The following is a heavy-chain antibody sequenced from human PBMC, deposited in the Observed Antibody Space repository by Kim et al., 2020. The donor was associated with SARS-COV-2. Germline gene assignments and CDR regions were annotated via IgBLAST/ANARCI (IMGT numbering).Heavy chain of an antibody. CDR2: ISSSSSYI. V-gene: IGHV3-21*01. J-gene: IGHJ6*03. CDR1: GFTFSSYS. Sequence: GGSLRLSCAASGFTFSSYSMNWVRQAPGKGLEWVSSISSSSSYISSSDSIQFRFTLSRSNAPPSLSLPLHSLSASSPSVYYCSRWFSVLVLSYYSYYLDV. D-gene: IGHD2-15*01. CDR3: SRWFSVLVLSYYSYYLDV.